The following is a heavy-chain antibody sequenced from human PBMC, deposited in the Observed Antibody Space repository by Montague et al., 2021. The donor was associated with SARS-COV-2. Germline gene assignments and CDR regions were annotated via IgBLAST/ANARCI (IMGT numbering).Heavy chain of an antibody. CDR3: VRAGRRDPATPHLCYYKGMDL. V-gene: IGHV4-59*01. CDR1: GDSISTSY. Sequence: SETLSLTCTVSGDSISTSYWAWIRQPPGKGLEWIGYVYYSGSSSYNSSLKSRVTISVDTSKNQVSLNLRSVTAADTAVYFCVRAGRRDPATPHLCYYKGMDLWGQGTRVTVSS. D-gene: IGHD2-15*01. J-gene: IGHJ6*02. CDR2: VYYSGSS.